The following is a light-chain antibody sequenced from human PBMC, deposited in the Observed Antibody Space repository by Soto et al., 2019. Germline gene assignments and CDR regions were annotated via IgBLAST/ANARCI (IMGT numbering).Light chain of an antibody. CDR3: QHYDSLPIT. CDR2: GAS. V-gene: IGKV3-20*01. Sequence: ESVLTRSPGTLSFAPGERAALSCRASQSVSSNLAWYQQKPGQPPRLLIYGASSRATGIPDRFSGSGSGTDFTLTISRLEPEDFAVFYCQHYDSLPITFGQGTRLEIK. J-gene: IGKJ5*01. CDR1: QSVSSN.